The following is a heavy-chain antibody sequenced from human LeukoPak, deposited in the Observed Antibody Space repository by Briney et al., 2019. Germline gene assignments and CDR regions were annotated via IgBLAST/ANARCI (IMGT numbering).Heavy chain of an antibody. CDR1: GGSISSYY. Sequence: SEILSLTCTVSGGSISSYYWSWIRQPPGKGLEWTGYIYHSGSTYYNPSLKSRVTISVDRSKNQFSLKLSSVTAADTAVYYCARVEWELHWFDPWGQGTLVTVSS. CDR2: IYHSGST. V-gene: IGHV4-59*12. CDR3: ARVEWELHWFDP. D-gene: IGHD1-26*01. J-gene: IGHJ5*02.